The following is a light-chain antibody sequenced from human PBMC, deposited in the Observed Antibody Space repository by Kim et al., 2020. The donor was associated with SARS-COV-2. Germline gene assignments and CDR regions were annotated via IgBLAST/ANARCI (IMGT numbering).Light chain of an antibody. Sequence: VPPGQTTSITCAGKNLGDKFVSWYQQKPGQSPVLIIYQDSKRPSGIPERFSGSNSGATVTLTISGTQPMDEADYYCQAWDSSAAVFGGGTQLTVL. CDR1: NLGDKF. CDR3: QAWDSSAAV. J-gene: IGLJ3*02. V-gene: IGLV3-1*01. CDR2: QDS.